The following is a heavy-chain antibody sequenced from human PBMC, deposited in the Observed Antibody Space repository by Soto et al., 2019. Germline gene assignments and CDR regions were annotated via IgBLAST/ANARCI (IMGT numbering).Heavy chain of an antibody. CDR2: ISYDGSNK. CDR3: ARDRYYDFWSGYWPGDYYYGMDV. D-gene: IGHD3-3*01. CDR1: GFTFSSYA. V-gene: IGHV3-30-3*01. J-gene: IGHJ6*02. Sequence: PGGSLRLSCAASGFTFSSYAMHWVRQAPGKGLEWVAVISYDGSNKYYADSVKGRFTISRDNSKNTLYLQMNSLRAEDTAVYYCARDRYYDFWSGYWPGDYYYGMDVWGQGTTVTVSS.